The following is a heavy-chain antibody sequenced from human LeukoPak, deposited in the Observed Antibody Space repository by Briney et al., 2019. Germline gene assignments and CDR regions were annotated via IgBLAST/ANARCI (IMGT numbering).Heavy chain of an antibody. CDR1: GGSISSSNW. CDR2: IYHSGST. V-gene: IGHV4-4*02. Sequence: PSETLSLTCAVSGGSISSSNWRSWVRPPPGKGLEWIGEIYHSGSTNYNPSLKSRVTISVDKSKNQFSLKLSSVTAADTAVYYCARDGFGRSGIGYWGQGTLVTVSS. CDR3: ARDGFGRSGIGY. J-gene: IGHJ4*02. D-gene: IGHD3-10*01.